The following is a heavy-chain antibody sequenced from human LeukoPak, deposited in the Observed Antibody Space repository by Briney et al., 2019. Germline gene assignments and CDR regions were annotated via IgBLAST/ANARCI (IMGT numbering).Heavy chain of an antibody. CDR3: ARGVTMVRGVTPFDP. CDR2: INPSGGST. J-gene: IGHJ5*02. Sequence: GASVKVSCKASGYTFTSYYMHWVRQAPGQGLEWMGIINPSGGSTSYAQKFQGRVTMAEDTSTDTAYMELSSLRSEDTAVYYCARGVTMVRGVTPFDPWGQGTLVTVSS. V-gene: IGHV1-46*01. CDR1: GYTFTSYY. D-gene: IGHD3-10*01.